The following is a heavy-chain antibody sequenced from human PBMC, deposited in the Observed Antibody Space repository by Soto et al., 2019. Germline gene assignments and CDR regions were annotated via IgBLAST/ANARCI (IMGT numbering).Heavy chain of an antibody. J-gene: IGHJ5*02. V-gene: IGHV3-23*01. CDR1: GFTFRNFA. CDR3: AKDAISGDGIWLMDS. Sequence: VGSLRLSCAASGFTFRNFAMTWARQAPGKGLEWVAGLLRSGSTTYYADSVKGWFTISSDISANSLYLQMDSLRAEDTAVYYCAKDAISGDGIWLMDSWGQGTVVTVSS. CDR2: LLRSGSTT. D-gene: IGHD2-21*02.